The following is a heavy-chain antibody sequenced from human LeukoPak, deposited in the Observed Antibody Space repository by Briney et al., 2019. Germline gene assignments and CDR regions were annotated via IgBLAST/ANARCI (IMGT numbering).Heavy chain of an antibody. D-gene: IGHD1-20*01. CDR1: GYTFTSYY. V-gene: IGHV1-46*01. CDR2: INPSGGST. CDR3: ARVREGNWDAFDI. J-gene: IGHJ3*02. Sequence: ASVKVSCKASGYTFTSYYMHWVGQAPGQGLEWMGIINPSGGSTSYEQKFQGRVTMTRDTSTSTVYMELSGLRSEDTAVYYCARVREGNWDAFDIWGQGTMVTVSS.